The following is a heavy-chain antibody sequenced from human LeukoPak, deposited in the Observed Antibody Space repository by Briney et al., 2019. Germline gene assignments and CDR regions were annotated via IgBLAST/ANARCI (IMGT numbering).Heavy chain of an antibody. D-gene: IGHD1-1*01. CDR1: GFTFSSLA. J-gene: IGHJ4*02. Sequence: GGSLRLSCTASGFTFSSLAMTWVRQAPGKGLERVSTIRSNGDTTYNADSVKGRFTIARDNAKNTLYLELNSLRVEDTATFYCAKGQELDDGVFDSWGQGTMVTVSS. CDR2: IRSNGDTT. CDR3: AKGQELDDGVFDS. V-gene: IGHV3-23*01.